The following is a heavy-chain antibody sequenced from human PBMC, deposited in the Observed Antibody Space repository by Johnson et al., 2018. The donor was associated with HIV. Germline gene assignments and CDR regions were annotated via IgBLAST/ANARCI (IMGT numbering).Heavy chain of an antibody. CDR3: ALGCRGYGADAFDI. D-gene: IGHD3-10*01. CDR1: GFTFSSYA. Sequence: VQLLESGGGVVQPGRSLRLSCATSGFTFSSYAMNWVRQAPGKGLEWVAVISYDGSNKYYADSVKGRFTISRDNSKNPLYLQMNSLKAEDTAVYYCALGCRGYGADAFDIWGQGTMVTVSS. V-gene: IGHV3-30-3*01. CDR2: ISYDGSNK. J-gene: IGHJ3*02.